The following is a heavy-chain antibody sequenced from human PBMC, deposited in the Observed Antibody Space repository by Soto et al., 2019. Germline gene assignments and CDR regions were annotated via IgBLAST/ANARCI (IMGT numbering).Heavy chain of an antibody. J-gene: IGHJ5*02. CDR1: GYTFTSYG. Sequence: GASVKVSCKASGYTFTSYGISWVRQAPGQGLEWMGWISAYNGNTNYAQKLQGRVTMTTDTSTSTAYMELRSLRSDDTAVYYCARDAIAVAGRPRNWFDPWGQGTLVTVSS. CDR2: ISAYNGNT. CDR3: ARDAIAVAGRPRNWFDP. V-gene: IGHV1-18*01. D-gene: IGHD6-19*01.